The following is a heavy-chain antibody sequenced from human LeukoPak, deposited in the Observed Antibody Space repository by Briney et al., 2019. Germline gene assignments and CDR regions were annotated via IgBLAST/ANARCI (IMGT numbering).Heavy chain of an antibody. D-gene: IGHD3-3*01. Sequence: PGGSLRLSCAASGFTFSSYAMSWVRRAPGKGLEWVSAISGSGGSTYYADSVKGRFTISRDNSKNTLYLQMNSLRAEDTAVYCCAKDLWRVGGPGDDAFDIWGQGTMVTVSS. CDR3: AKDLWRVGGPGDDAFDI. CDR1: GFTFSSYA. V-gene: IGHV3-23*01. CDR2: ISGSGGST. J-gene: IGHJ3*02.